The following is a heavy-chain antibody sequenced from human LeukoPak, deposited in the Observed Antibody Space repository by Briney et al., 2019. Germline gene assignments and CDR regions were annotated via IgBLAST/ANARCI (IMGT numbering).Heavy chain of an antibody. CDR2: IYYSGST. V-gene: IGHV4-59*01. CDR1: GGSISSYY. J-gene: IGHJ6*03. Sequence: PSETLSLTCTVSGGSISSYYWSWIRQPPGKGLEWIGYIYYSGSTNYNPSLKSRVTISVDTSKNQFSLKLSSVTAADTAMYYCARVSPIAARPGGYYYYYYYMDVWGKGTTVTVSS. CDR3: ARVSPIAARPGGYYYYYYYMDV. D-gene: IGHD6-6*01.